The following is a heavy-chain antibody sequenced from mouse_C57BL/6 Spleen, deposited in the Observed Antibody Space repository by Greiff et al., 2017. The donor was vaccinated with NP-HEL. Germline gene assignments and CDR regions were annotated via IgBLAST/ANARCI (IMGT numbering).Heavy chain of an antibody. CDR1: GYTFTSYW. J-gene: IGHJ2*01. D-gene: IGHD1-1*01. CDR3: ARTLDYYGDSWFDY. V-gene: IGHV1-64*01. Sequence: QVQLQQPGAELVKPGASVKLSCKASGYTFTSYWMHWVKQRPGQGLEWIGMIHPSSGSTNYNEKFKSKATLTVDKSSSTAYMQLSSLTSEDSAVYYCARTLDYYGDSWFDYWGQGTTLTVSS. CDR2: IHPSSGST.